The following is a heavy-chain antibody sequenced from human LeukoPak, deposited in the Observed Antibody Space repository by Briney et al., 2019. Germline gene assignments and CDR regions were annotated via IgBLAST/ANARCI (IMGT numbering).Heavy chain of an antibody. V-gene: IGHV3-23*01. D-gene: IGHD1-26*01. CDR2: INGSGGRS. J-gene: IGHJ4*02. CDR1: GFTFSSYA. Sequence: GGSLRLSCAASGFTFSSYAMSWVRQAPGKGLEWVSDINGSGGRSYYAYSLKGRFTISGDNPKNTLYLQMSSLRAEDRAVYYCAKDWSGSYDYWGQGTLVTVSS. CDR3: AKDWSGSYDY.